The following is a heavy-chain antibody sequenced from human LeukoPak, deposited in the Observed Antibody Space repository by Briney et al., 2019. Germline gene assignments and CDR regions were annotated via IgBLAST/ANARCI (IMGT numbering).Heavy chain of an antibody. D-gene: IGHD3-10*01. J-gene: IGHJ3*02. CDR3: ARSYGSGSHSFDAFDI. CDR1: GGSISSFY. Sequence: SETLSLTCTVSGGSISSFYWSWIRQPAGKGLEWIGRIYTSGSTNYNPSLKSRVTMSVDTSKNQFSLKLSSVTAADTAVYYCARSYGSGSHSFDAFDIWGQGTMVTVSS. CDR2: IYTSGST. V-gene: IGHV4-4*07.